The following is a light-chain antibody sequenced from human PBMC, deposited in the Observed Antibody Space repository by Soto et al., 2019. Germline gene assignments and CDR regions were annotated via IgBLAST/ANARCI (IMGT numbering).Light chain of an antibody. J-gene: IGKJ4*01. Sequence: EIEMTQSPATLSVSPGERATLSCRASQSVSNNLAWYQQQPGQAPRLLIYGASTRATGIPARFSGSESGTEFTLTISSLQSEDFAVYYCQQYNNWPRTFGGGTKVDIK. CDR1: QSVSNN. CDR2: GAS. V-gene: IGKV3-15*01. CDR3: QQYNNWPRT.